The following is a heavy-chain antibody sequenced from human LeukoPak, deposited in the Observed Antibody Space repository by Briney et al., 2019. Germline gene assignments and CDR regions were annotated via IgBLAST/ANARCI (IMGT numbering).Heavy chain of an antibody. Sequence: GGSLRLSCAASGFTFSSYAMHWVRQAPGKGLEWVAVISYDGSNKYYADSVKGRFTISRDNAKNSLYLQMNSLRAEDTALYYCAKDYYGSGYYYYGMDVWGQGTTVTVSS. D-gene: IGHD3-10*01. CDR1: GFTFSSYA. J-gene: IGHJ6*02. CDR3: AKDYYGSGYYYYGMDV. V-gene: IGHV3-30-3*01. CDR2: ISYDGSNK.